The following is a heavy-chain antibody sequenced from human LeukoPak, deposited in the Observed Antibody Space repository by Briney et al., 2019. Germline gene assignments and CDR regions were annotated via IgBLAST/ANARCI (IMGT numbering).Heavy chain of an antibody. V-gene: IGHV1-69*06. D-gene: IGHD3-9*01. CDR2: IIPIFGTA. J-gene: IGHJ3*02. CDR1: GGTFSSYA. CDR3: AKGPNYDILTGWRKTYNAFDI. Sequence: SVKVSCKASGGTFSSYAISWVRQAPGQGLEWMGGIIPIFGTANYAQKFQGRVTITADKSTSTAYMELSSLRSEDTAVYYCAKGPNYDILTGWRKTYNAFDIWGQGTMVTVSS.